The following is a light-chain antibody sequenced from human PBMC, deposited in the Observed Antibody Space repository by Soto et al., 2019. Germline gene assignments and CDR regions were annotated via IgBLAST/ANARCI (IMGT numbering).Light chain of an antibody. J-gene: IGLJ2*01. Sequence: QSVLTQPASVSGSPGQSITISCTGTSSDVGSYNLVSWYQLHPGKAPKLMIYEGSKRPSGVSNRFSGSKSGNTASLTISGLQAEDEADYYCCSYAGSVVFGGGTKLTVL. CDR1: SSDVGSYNL. CDR3: CSYAGSVV. CDR2: EGS. V-gene: IGLV2-23*01.